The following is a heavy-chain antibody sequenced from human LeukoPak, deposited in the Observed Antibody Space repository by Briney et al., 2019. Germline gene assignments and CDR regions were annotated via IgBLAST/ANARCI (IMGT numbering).Heavy chain of an antibody. Sequence: GGSLRLSCAASGFTFSSYAMSWVRQAPGKGLEWVSAISGSGGSTYYADSVKGRFTISRDNAKNSLYLQMNSLRAEDTAVYYCARPGSEDAFDIWGQGTMVTVSS. CDR2: ISGSGGST. V-gene: IGHV3-23*01. D-gene: IGHD1-14*01. J-gene: IGHJ3*02. CDR1: GFTFSSYA. CDR3: ARPGSEDAFDI.